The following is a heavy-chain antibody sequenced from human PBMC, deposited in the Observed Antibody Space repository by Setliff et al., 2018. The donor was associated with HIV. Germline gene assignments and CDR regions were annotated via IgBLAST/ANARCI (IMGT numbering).Heavy chain of an antibody. D-gene: IGHD2-15*01. V-gene: IGHV4-31*03. CDR2: IYHSGST. J-gene: IGHJ4*02. CDR1: GGSISSGGYY. CDR3: ARRVAHGGFDY. Sequence: SETLSLTCTVSGGSISSGGYYWSWIRQHPGKGLEWIGYIYHSGSTYYNPSLKSRVTITEDTSKNQFSLKLTSVTAADTAVYSCARRVAHGGFDYWGQGTLVTVSS.